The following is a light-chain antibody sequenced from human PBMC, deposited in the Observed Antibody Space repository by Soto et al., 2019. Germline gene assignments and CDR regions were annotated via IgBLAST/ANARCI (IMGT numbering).Light chain of an antibody. J-gene: IGKJ3*01. CDR3: QLRSASPLFT. V-gene: IGKV3-11*01. Sequence: EIELTQSPATLSLSPGERASISCRASQSVGSYFAWYQQKPGQAPRLLIYDASKRDTGIPARFSGSGSGTEFTLTISSLEPEDFAITYCQLRSASPLFTFGPGTRVDVK. CDR1: QSVGSY. CDR2: DAS.